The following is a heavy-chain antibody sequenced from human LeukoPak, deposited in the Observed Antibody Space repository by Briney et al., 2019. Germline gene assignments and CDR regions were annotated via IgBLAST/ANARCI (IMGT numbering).Heavy chain of an antibody. CDR1: GFTFSSYA. CDR3: ARDLSWGGSDY. Sequence: QPGGSLRLPCAASGFTFSSYAMSWVRQAPGKGLVWVSRINGDGSSISYADSVQGRFTISRDNAKNTLYLQMHSLRAEDTAVYYCARDLSWGGSDYWGQGTLVTVSS. CDR2: INGDGSSI. V-gene: IGHV3-74*01. D-gene: IGHD7-27*01. J-gene: IGHJ4*02.